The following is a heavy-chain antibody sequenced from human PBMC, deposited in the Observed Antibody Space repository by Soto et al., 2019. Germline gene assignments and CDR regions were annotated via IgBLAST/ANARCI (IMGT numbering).Heavy chain of an antibody. Sequence: QVQLVESGGGVVQPGRSLRLSCAASGFTFSNYGMHWVRQAPGKGLEWVPVISYVVTKKHFADSVKGRFTISRDNSKNTFYLQMNSLRAEDTAVYFCAKDEGGSWPDYYYYGMDVWGQGTTVTVSS. J-gene: IGHJ6*02. CDR3: AKDEGGSWPDYYYYGMDV. CDR2: ISYVVTKK. V-gene: IGHV3-30*18. D-gene: IGHD6-13*01. CDR1: GFTFSNYG.